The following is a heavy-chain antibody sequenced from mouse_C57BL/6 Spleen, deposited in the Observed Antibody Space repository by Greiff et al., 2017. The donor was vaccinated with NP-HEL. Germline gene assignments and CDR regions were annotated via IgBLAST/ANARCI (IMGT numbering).Heavy chain of an antibody. CDR1: GFTFSNYW. V-gene: IGHV6-3*01. D-gene: IGHD1-1*01. Sequence: DVHLVESGGGLVQPGGSMKLSCVASGFTFSNYWMNWVRQSPEKGLEWVAQIRLKSDNYATHYAESVKGRFTISRDDSKSSVYLQMNNLRAEDTGIYYCTLAGSSYVFRFAYWGQGTLVTVSA. J-gene: IGHJ3*01. CDR2: IRLKSDNYAT. CDR3: TLAGSSYVFRFAY.